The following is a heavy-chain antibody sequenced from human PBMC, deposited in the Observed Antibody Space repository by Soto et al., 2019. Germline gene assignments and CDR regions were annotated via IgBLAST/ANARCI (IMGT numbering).Heavy chain of an antibody. D-gene: IGHD6-6*01. CDR1: GFTFSSYA. V-gene: IGHV3-23*01. J-gene: IGHJ6*02. CDR3: VKDLLMAIAASMDV. Sequence: QPGVSLRLSCAASGFTFSSYAMSWVRQAPGKGLEWVSVISGSGTYTYYADSVKGRFTISRDNSKNTLYLQMNSLRADDTAVYYCVKDLLMAIAASMDVWGQGTTVTVS. CDR2: ISGSGTYT.